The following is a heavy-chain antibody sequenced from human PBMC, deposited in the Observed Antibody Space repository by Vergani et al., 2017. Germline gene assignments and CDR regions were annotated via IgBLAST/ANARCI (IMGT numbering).Heavy chain of an antibody. CDR3: ARAEAGTLMATAYY. CDR1: GGTFSSYA. Sequence: QVQLVQSGAEVKKPGSSVKVSCKASGGTFSSYAISWVRQAPGQGLEWMGIINPSGGSTSYAQKFQGRVTMTRDTSTSTVYMELSSLRSEDTAVYYCARAEAGTLMATAYYWGQGTLVTVSS. D-gene: IGHD3-10*01. CDR2: INPSGGST. J-gene: IGHJ4*02. V-gene: IGHV1-46*01.